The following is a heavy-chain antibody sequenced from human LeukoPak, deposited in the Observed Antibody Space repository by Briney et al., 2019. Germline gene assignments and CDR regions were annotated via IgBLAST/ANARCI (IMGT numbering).Heavy chain of an antibody. J-gene: IGHJ4*02. CDR1: GGSISSYY. Sequence: SETLSLTCSVSGGSISSYYWSWIRQPPGRGLEWIGYIYYSGRTSYNPSLKSRVTISVDTSKNQFSLRLSSVTAADTAVYYCARDLYSSRTNDAFVIWGQGTLVTVSS. CDR2: IYYSGRT. CDR3: ARDLYSSRTNDAFVI. V-gene: IGHV4-59*01. D-gene: IGHD6-13*01.